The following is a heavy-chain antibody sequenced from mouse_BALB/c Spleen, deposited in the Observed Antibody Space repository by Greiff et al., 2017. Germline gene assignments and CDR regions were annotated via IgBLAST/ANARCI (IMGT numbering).Heavy chain of an antibody. CDR1: GFTFSDYY. CDR3: AREAYFDV. J-gene: IGHJ1*01. Sequence: EVKLVESGGGLVKPGGSLKLSCAASGFTFSDYYMYWVRQTPEKRLEWVATISDGGSYTYYPDSVKGRFTISRDNAKNNLYLQMSSLKSEDTAMYYCAREAYFDVWGAGTTVTVSS. V-gene: IGHV5-4*02. CDR2: ISDGGSYT.